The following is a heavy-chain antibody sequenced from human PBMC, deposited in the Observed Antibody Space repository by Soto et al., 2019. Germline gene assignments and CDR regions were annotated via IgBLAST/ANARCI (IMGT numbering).Heavy chain of an antibody. V-gene: IGHV4-31*03. D-gene: IGHD3-22*01. CDR3: AKRFGQHMQWLGSFDI. CDR1: GGSISSGGYY. CDR2: IYYSGST. J-gene: IGHJ3*02. Sequence: LSLTCTVSGGSISSGGYYWSWIRQHPGKGLEWIGYIYYSGSTYYNPSLKSRVTISVDTSKNQFSLKLSSVTAADTAVYYCAKRFGQHMQWLGSFDIWGQGTVVTV.